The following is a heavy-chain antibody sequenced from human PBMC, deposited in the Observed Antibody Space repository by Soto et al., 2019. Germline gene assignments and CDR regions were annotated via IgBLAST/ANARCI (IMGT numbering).Heavy chain of an antibody. D-gene: IGHD6-13*01. J-gene: IGHJ1*01. Sequence: GGSLRLSCAASGFTFSSYWMHWVRQAPGKGLVWVSRINSDGSSTSYADSVKVRFTSSRDNAKNTLYLPMNSLRAEDSAVYDCARETGIAAAGTEYFQHWGQGTLVTVSS. V-gene: IGHV3-74*01. CDR2: INSDGSST. CDR3: ARETGIAAAGTEYFQH. CDR1: GFTFSSYW.